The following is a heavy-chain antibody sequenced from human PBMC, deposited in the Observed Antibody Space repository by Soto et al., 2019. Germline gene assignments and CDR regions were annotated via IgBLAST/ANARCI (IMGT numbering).Heavy chain of an antibody. CDR1: VYTFTKYG. J-gene: IGHJ5*02. V-gene: IGHV1-18*01. Sequence: ASVKVSCKASVYTFTKYGISWVRQAPGQGLEWMGWISAYNGNTNYAQKLQGRVTMTTDTSTSTAYMELRSLRSDDTAVYYCARVSSGYPDILFYPWGQGTLVTVSS. CDR2: ISAYNGNT. CDR3: ARVSSGYPDILFYP. D-gene: IGHD3-22*01.